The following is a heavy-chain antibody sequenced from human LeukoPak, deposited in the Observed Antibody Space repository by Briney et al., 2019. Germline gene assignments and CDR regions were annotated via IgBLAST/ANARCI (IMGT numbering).Heavy chain of an antibody. CDR1: GFTFSSYA. CDR2: ISGSGGST. D-gene: IGHD3-3*01. CDR3: ASFRPDYTISGVVPNPFDY. J-gene: IGHJ4*02. Sequence: PGGSLRLSCAAPGFTFSSYAMSWVRQAPGKGLECVSAISGSGGSTYYADPVKGRFTISRDNSKHTLYLQMNSLRAEDTAVYYCASFRPDYTISGVVPNPFDYWSQGTLVTVSS. V-gene: IGHV3-23*01.